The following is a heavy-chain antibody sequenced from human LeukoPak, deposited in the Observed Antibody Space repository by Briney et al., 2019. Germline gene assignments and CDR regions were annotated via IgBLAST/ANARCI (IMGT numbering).Heavy chain of an antibody. CDR2: IWYDGSNK. CDR1: GFTFSSYG. D-gene: IGHD5-12*01. CDR3: ARDGDVATLSSGFDY. J-gene: IGHJ4*02. V-gene: IGHV3-33*01. Sequence: PGGSLRLSCAASGFTFSSYGMHWVRQAPGKGLEWVAVIWYDGSNKYYADSVKGRFTISRDNSKNTLYLQMNSLRAEDTAVYYCARDGDVATLSSGFDYWGQGTLVTVSS.